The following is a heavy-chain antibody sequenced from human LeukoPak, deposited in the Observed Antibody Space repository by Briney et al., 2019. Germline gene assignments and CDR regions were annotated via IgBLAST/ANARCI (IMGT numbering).Heavy chain of an antibody. CDR3: ARDRWEEARDYMDV. Sequence: SETLSLTCTVSGGSISSYYWSWIRQPAGKGLEWSGRIYTSGSTNYNPSLKSRVTMSVYTSKNQFSLKLSSVTAADTAVYYCARDRWEEARDYMDVWGKGTTVTVSS. V-gene: IGHV4-4*07. CDR1: GGSISSYY. D-gene: IGHD1-26*01. CDR2: IYTSGST. J-gene: IGHJ6*03.